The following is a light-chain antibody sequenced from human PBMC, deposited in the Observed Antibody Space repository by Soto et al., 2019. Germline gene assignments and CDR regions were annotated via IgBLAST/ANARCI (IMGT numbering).Light chain of an antibody. CDR2: DVS. V-gene: IGLV2-14*01. CDR1: RSDVGGYNY. Sequence: QSALTQPASVSGSPGQWITISCTGTRSDVGGYNYVSWYKQKPGKAPKLVIYDVSHRPSGVSDRFFGSKSGNTASQIISGLQAEDEADYNCFSYSTSRARIFGGGTKLTVL. CDR3: FSYSTSRARI. J-gene: IGLJ2*01.